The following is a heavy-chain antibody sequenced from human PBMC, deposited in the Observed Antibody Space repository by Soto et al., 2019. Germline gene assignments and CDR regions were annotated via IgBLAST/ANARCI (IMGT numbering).Heavy chain of an antibody. Sequence: QMQLQESGPGLVRPSETLSLTCSVSGGSIDSRGYYWGWIRQTPGQGREWIGSGHSSGSTYYNPSLKSRVTIYVATSRNYFSLHLSSVSAADTAMYYSASHKGRGAAGTLDYWGQGALVSVSS. D-gene: IGHD6-13*01. CDR3: ASHKGRGAAGTLDY. CDR1: GGSIDSRGYY. V-gene: IGHV4-39*02. CDR2: GHSSGST. J-gene: IGHJ4*02.